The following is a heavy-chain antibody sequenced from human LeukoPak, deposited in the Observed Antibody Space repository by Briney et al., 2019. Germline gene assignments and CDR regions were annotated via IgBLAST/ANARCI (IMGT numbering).Heavy chain of an antibody. Sequence: GGSLRLSCAASGFTFSSYWMSWVRQAPGKGLEWVANIKQDGSEIYYVDSVKGRFTISRDNAKNSLYLQMNSLRAEDTAVYYCARDPLPSSVTTRTGWLFRQYYFDYWGQGTLVTVSS. CDR1: GFTFSSYW. J-gene: IGHJ4*02. D-gene: IGHD3-22*01. CDR2: IKQDGSEI. CDR3: ARDPLPSSVTTRTGWLFRQYYFDY. V-gene: IGHV3-7*01.